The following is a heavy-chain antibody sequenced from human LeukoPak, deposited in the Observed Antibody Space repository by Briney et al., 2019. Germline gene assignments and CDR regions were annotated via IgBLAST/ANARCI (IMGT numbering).Heavy chain of an antibody. CDR1: GFTFSSYA. Sequence: GGSLRLSCAASGFTFSSYAMSWVRQAPGKGLEWVSAISGSGGSTYYADSVKGRFTISRDNSKNTLYLQMNSLRAEDTAVYYCVRARGAGPGAHFDYWGQGTPVIVSS. CDR2: ISGSGGST. D-gene: IGHD3-10*01. CDR3: VRARGAGPGAHFDY. J-gene: IGHJ4*02. V-gene: IGHV3-23*01.